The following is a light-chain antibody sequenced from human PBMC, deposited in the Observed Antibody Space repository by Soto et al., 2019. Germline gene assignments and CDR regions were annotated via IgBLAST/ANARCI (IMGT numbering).Light chain of an antibody. J-gene: IGKJ4*01. V-gene: IGKV1-39*01. Sequence: IQMTQSPSSLSASVGDRVTIACRAGQSISTYLNWYQQKPGKAPKLLIFAASSLKSGVPSRFSGSGSGTDFTLTINSLQLEDFATYYCQQSNSDPTFGGGTKV. CDR2: AAS. CDR1: QSISTY. CDR3: QQSNSDPT.